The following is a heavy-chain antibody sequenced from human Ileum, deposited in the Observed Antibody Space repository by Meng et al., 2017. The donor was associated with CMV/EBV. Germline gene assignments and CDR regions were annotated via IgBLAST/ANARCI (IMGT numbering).Heavy chain of an antibody. CDR2: IYYRGSSWNLNYSGLP. CDR1: GDSVSTSFYY. CDR3: ARLPPDCSRISCYYYNGMDV. V-gene: IGHV4-39*07. Sequence: SETLSLTCTVSGDSVSTSFYYWGWIRQPPGKGLEWIGSIYYRGSSWNLNYSGLPYYNPSLKSRVTISVDTSKNQFSLNLTSVNVADTAVYYCARLPPDCSRISCYYYNGMDVWGQGTTVTVSS. J-gene: IGHJ6*02. D-gene: IGHD2-2*01.